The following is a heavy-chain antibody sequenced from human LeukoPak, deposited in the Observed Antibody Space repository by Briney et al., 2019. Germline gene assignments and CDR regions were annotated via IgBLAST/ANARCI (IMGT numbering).Heavy chain of an antibody. CDR1: GTTFCNSD. Sequence: SVKVSCKASGTTFCNSDICWVRQAPGQGVEWMGGIFPIFGTANYAQKFQGRVTITADKSTSTAYMELSSLRSEDTAVYYCARAEYYYDSSGTNDAFDIWGQGTMVTVSS. CDR3: ARAEYYYDSSGTNDAFDI. J-gene: IGHJ3*02. D-gene: IGHD3-22*01. V-gene: IGHV1-69*06. CDR2: IFPIFGTA.